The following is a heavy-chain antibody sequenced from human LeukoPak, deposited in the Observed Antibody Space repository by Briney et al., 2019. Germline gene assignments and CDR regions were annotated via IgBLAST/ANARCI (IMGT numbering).Heavy chain of an antibody. CDR3: ARDGDIVVVVAAAFAFDY. CDR2: ISYDGSNK. D-gene: IGHD2-15*01. J-gene: IGHJ4*02. Sequence: PGGSLRLSCAASGFTFSSYAMHWVRQAPGKGLEWVAVISYDGSNKYYADSVKGRFIISRDNSKNTLYLQMNSLRAEDMAVYYCARDGDIVVVVAAAFAFDYWGQGTLVTVSS. V-gene: IGHV3-30*01. CDR1: GFTFSSYA.